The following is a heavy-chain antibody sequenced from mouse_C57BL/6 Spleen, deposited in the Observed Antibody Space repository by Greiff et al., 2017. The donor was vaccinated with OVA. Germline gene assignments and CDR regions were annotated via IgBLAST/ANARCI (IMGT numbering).Heavy chain of an antibody. CDR3: ARSQSSTVVGEDYFDY. CDR1: GFSLSTSGMG. V-gene: IGHV8-12*01. Sequence: QVTLKVSGPGILQSSQTLSLTCSFSGFSLSTSGMGVSWIRQPSGKGLEWLAHIYWDDDKRYNPSLKSRLTSTRNTSRNQVCLKITSVDTADTATYYCARSQSSTVVGEDYFDYWGQGTTLTVSS. J-gene: IGHJ2*01. CDR2: IYWDDDK. D-gene: IGHD1-1*01.